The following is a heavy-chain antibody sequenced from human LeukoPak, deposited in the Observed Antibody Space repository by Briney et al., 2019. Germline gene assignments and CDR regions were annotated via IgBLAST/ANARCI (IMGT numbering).Heavy chain of an antibody. J-gene: IGHJ4*02. CDR3: VGYGSGSYSPISYNYFDY. D-gene: IGHD3-10*01. V-gene: IGHV3-21*01. CDR2: ISSSSSYI. Sequence: GGSLRLSCAASGFTFSSYTMNWVRQAPGKGLEWVSSISSSSSYIYYADSVKGRFTISRDNSKNTLYLQMNSLRAEDTAVYYCVGYGSGSYSPISYNYFDYWGQGTLVTVSS. CDR1: GFTFSSYT.